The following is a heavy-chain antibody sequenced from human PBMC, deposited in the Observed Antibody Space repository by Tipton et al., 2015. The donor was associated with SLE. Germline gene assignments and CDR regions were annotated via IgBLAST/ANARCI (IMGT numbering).Heavy chain of an antibody. CDR3: VRGHPHIVVLIGGGWFDP. D-gene: IGHD2-21*01. CDR1: GDSLSGQY. CDR2: VFRGGST. J-gene: IGHJ5*02. V-gene: IGHV4-34*12. Sequence: TLSLTCSVYGDSLSGQYWSWTRQPPGKGLEWIGEVFRGGSTNYSPSLESRVTITVDTSKNQFSLKLTSVTAADTAIYYCVRGHPHIVVLIGGGWFDPWGQGTLVTVSS.